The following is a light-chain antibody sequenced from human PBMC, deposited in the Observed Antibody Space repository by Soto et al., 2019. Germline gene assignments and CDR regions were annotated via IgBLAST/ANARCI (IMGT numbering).Light chain of an antibody. CDR2: RTD. V-gene: IGLV1-47*01. CDR3: AAWDNSLRWV. Sequence: VVTQPPSVSGTPGQRVTISCSGSSSNVGSNFVYWYQQFPGTAPKLLIYRTDQRPSGVPDRFSASKPGTSASLAISGLRSDDEADYYCAAWDNSLRWVFGGGTKLTVL. CDR1: SSNVGSNF. J-gene: IGLJ3*02.